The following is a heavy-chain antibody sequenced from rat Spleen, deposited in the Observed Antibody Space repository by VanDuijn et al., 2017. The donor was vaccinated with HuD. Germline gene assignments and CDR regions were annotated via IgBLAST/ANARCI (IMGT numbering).Heavy chain of an antibody. CDR1: GFTFNDYN. V-gene: IGHV5-25*01. D-gene: IGHD1-12*02. CDR3: TSGYDGTYYYVNWFAY. CDR2: ISPSGSNT. Sequence: EVQLVESGGGLVQPGRSLKLSCAASGFTFNDYNMAWVRQAPTKGLEWVASISPSGSNTYYRDSVKGRFTVSRDNAKSILFLQMNSLRSEDTATYYCTSGYDGTYYYVNWFAYWGQGTLVTVSS. J-gene: IGHJ3*01.